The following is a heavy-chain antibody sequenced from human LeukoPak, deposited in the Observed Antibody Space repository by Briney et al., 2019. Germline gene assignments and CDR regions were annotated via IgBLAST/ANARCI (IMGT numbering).Heavy chain of an antibody. D-gene: IGHD2-2*01. CDR2: IKQDGSEK. CDR3: ARDLGNGGYQLLWVVNYYYYGMDV. J-gene: IGHJ6*02. CDR1: GFTFSSYW. Sequence: PGGSLRLSCAASGFTFSSYWMSWVRQAPRKGLEWVANIKQDGSEKYYVDSVKGRFTISRDNAKNSLYLQMNSLRAEDTAVYYCARDLGNGGYQLLWVVNYYYYGMDVWGQGTTVTVSS. V-gene: IGHV3-7*01.